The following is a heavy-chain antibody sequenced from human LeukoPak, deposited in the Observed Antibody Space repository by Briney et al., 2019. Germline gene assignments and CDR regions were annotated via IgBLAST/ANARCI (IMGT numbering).Heavy chain of an antibody. CDR3: ARAYSSSPAGGYFDY. Sequence: GGSLRLSCAASGFTFSSYSTNWVRQAPEKGLEWVSSISSSSSGYIYYADSLKGRFTISRDNAKNSLYLQMNSLRAEDTAVYYCARAYSSSPAGGYFDYWGQGTLVTVSS. D-gene: IGHD6-6*01. J-gene: IGHJ4*02. V-gene: IGHV3-21*01. CDR1: GFTFSSYS. CDR2: ISSSSSGYI.